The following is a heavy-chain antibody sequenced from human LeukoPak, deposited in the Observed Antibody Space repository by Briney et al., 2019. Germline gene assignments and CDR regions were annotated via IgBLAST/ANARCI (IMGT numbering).Heavy chain of an antibody. J-gene: IGHJ4*02. Sequence: SETLSLTCTVSGGSISSYYWSWIRQPPGKGLEWIGYIYYSGSTNYNPSLKSRVTISVDTSKNQFSLKLSSVTAADTAVYYCARDGAYTAIDYWGQGTLVTVSS. V-gene: IGHV4-59*12. CDR3: ARDGAYTAIDY. CDR1: GGSISSYY. D-gene: IGHD5-18*01. CDR2: IYYSGST.